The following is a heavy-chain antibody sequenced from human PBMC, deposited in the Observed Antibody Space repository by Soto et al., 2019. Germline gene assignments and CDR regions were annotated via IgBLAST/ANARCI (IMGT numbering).Heavy chain of an antibody. CDR3: ARVYYDSSGYPTFDY. D-gene: IGHD3-22*01. J-gene: IGHJ4*02. CDR2: IYHSGST. V-gene: IGHV4-30-2*01. Sequence: QLQLQESGSGLVKPSQTLSLTCAVSGGSISSGGYSWSWIRQPPGKGLEWIGYIYHSGSTYYNPSLKSRVTISVDRSKNQFSLKLSSVTAADTAVYYCARVYYDSSGYPTFDYWGQGTRVTVSS. CDR1: GGSISSGGYS.